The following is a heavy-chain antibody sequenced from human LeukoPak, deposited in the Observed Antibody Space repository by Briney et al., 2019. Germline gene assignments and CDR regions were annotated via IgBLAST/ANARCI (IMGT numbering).Heavy chain of an antibody. CDR3: ARAVRLGELSLYRAFDY. V-gene: IGHV1-69*13. CDR1: GYTFTSYY. D-gene: IGHD3-16*02. CDR2: IIPIFGTA. J-gene: IGHJ4*02. Sequence: SVKVSCKASGYTFTSYYMHWVRQAPGQGLERMGGIIPIFGTANYAQKFQGRVTITADESTSTAYMELSSLRSEDTAVYYCARAVRLGELSLYRAFDYWGQGTLVTVSS.